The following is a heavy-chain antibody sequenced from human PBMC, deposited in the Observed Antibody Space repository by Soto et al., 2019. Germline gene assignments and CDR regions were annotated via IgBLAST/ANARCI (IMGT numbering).Heavy chain of an antibody. Sequence: SETLSLTCTVSGGYISSRSYFWGWIRQPPGKGQEWIGNIYYSGSTYYNASLKSRVTISVDTSKNHFSLKLTSVAAADTAVYYCARRWGTNWFDPWGQGTLVTVSS. J-gene: IGHJ5*02. CDR3: ARRWGTNWFDP. CDR1: GGYISSRSYF. D-gene: IGHD7-27*01. V-gene: IGHV4-39*02. CDR2: IYYSGST.